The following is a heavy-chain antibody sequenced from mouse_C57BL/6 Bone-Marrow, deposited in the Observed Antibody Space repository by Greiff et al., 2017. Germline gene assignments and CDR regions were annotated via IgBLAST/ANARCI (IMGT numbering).Heavy chain of an antibody. CDR3: ARHGYYVWFAY. V-gene: IGHV1-81*01. D-gene: IGHD2-3*01. CDR2: IYPRSGNT. CDR1: GYTFTSYG. J-gene: IGHJ3*01. Sequence: VQLQQSGAELARPGASVTLSCKASGYTFTSYGISWVKQRTGQGLEWIGEIYPRSGNTYYNEKFKGKATLTADQSSSTAYMELRSLTSEDSAVYFCARHGYYVWFAYWGQGTLVTVSA.